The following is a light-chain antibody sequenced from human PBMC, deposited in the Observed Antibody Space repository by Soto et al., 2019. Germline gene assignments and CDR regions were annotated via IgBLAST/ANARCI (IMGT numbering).Light chain of an antibody. J-gene: IGKJ1*01. V-gene: IGKV1D-13*01. CDR2: DAS. CDR3: QQYENYWT. Sequence: ALQFAQSPTSLFASVGDRVTLTFRASQGISSYLTWYQQKPGKAPKLLIYDASNLESGVPSRFSGSGSGTEFTLTISSLQPEDFAVYYCQQYENYWTFGQGTKVDI. CDR1: QGISSY.